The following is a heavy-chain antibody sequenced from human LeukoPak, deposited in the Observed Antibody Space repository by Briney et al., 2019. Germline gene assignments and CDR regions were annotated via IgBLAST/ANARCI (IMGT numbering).Heavy chain of an antibody. CDR3: ARLKFYDSTGHSPGYYMDL. Sequence: PSETLSLTCTLSGGSIINYYWSWIRQSARKGLEWLGRIYITGSTHYKPSLTSRPTISVDTSMNQFSLNLRAVTAADTAGYTCARLKFYDSTGHSPGYYMDLWGKGIAVTVSS. CDR2: IYITGST. CDR1: GGSIINYY. J-gene: IGHJ6*03. V-gene: IGHV4-4*07. D-gene: IGHD2-8*02.